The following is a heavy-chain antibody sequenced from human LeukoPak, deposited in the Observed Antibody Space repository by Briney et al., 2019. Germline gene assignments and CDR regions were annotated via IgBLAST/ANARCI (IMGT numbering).Heavy chain of an antibody. CDR3: ARVGYYDFWSGHSAFDY. CDR2: ISAYNGNT. D-gene: IGHD3-3*01. J-gene: IGHJ4*02. CDR1: GYTFTSYG. Sequence: ASVKVSCKASGYTFTSYGISWVRQAPGQGLEWMGWISAYNGNTNYAQKLQGRVTMTTDTSTSTAYMELRSLRSDDTAVYYCARVGYYDFWSGHSAFDYWGQGTLVTVSS. V-gene: IGHV1-18*01.